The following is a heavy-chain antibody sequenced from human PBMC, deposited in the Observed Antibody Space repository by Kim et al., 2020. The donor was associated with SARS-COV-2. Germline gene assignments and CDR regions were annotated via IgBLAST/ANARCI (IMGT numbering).Heavy chain of an antibody. CDR3: ATILCSTSWTLSQCDNWFDP. D-gene: IGHD2-2*01. CDR1: GGSISSSSYY. J-gene: IGHJ5*02. CDR2: IYYSGST. Sequence: SETLSLTCTVSGGSISSSSYYWGWIRQPPGKGLEWIGSIYYSGSTYYNPSLKSRVTISVDTSKNQFSLKLSSVTAADTAVYYCATILCSTSWTLSQCDNWFDPWGQGTLVTVSS. V-gene: IGHV4-39*01.